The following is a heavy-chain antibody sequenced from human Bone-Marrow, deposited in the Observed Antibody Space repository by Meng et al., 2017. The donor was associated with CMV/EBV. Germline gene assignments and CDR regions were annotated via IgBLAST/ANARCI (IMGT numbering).Heavy chain of an antibody. Sequence: SETLSLTCTVSGGSISTTDYYWGWIRQTAGKGLDWIGSIYYSGSTYYNPSLKSRVTISVDTSKNQFSLKLSSVTAADTAVYYCARHHYCSSTTCYTFDYWGQGTLVTVSS. CDR1: GGSISTTDYY. D-gene: IGHD2-2*02. J-gene: IGHJ4*02. CDR2: IYYSGST. V-gene: IGHV4-39*01. CDR3: ARHHYCSSTTCYTFDY.